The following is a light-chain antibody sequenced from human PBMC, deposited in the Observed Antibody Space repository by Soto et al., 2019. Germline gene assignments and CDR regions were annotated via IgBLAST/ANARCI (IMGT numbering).Light chain of an antibody. CDR2: GAS. V-gene: IGKV3-15*01. CDR1: QSVSTN. Sequence: EIVMTQSPATLSVPPGERATLSCRASQSVSTNFAWYQQKPGQAPRLLIYGASTRATAVPARFTASGSGTEFTLTISSLQSEVFAVYYCQQYNTWPRTFGQGTKVEVK. J-gene: IGKJ1*01. CDR3: QQYNTWPRT.